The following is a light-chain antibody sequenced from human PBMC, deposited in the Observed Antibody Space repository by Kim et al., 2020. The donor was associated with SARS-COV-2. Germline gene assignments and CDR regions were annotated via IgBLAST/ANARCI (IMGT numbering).Light chain of an antibody. Sequence: GRRVSISCSGSSSNSERRSVNWFQQLPGATPKLLIYNDNQRPSGVSDRFSGSRSGTSASLAISGLQSEDGADFYCATWDDSLNAYVFGTGTKVTVL. CDR1: SSNSERRS. CDR3: ATWDDSLNAYV. CDR2: NDN. J-gene: IGLJ1*01. V-gene: IGLV1-44*01.